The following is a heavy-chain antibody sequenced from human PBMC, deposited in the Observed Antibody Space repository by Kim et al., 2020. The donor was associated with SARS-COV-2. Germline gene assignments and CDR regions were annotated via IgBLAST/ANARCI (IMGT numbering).Heavy chain of an antibody. D-gene: IGHD3-9*01. V-gene: IGHV3-30*01. Sequence: GRFTLSRDNSKTTLYLQMNSLRAEDTAVYYCARDRGDILTGYWYYYGMDVWGQGTTVTVSS. CDR3: ARDRGDILTGYWYYYGMDV. J-gene: IGHJ6*02.